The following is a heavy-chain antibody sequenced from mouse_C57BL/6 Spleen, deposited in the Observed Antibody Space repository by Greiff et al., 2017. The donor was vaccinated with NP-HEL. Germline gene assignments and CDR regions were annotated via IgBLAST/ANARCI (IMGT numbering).Heavy chain of an antibody. CDR1: GYTFTSYW. J-gene: IGHJ2*01. Sequence: VQLQQPGAGLVRPGSSVKLSCKASGYTFTSYWMHWVKQRPIQGLEWIGNIDPSDSETHYNQKFKDKATLTVDKSSSTAYMQLSSLTSEDSAVYYCASTVVATFDYWGQGTTLTVSS. CDR3: ASTVVATFDY. CDR2: IDPSDSET. D-gene: IGHD1-1*01. V-gene: IGHV1-52*01.